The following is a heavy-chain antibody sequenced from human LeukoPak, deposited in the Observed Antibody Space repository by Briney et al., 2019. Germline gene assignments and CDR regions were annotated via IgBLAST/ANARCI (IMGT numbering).Heavy chain of an antibody. D-gene: IGHD3-3*01. CDR1: GGSISSGGYY. CDR2: IYYSRST. V-gene: IGHV4-31*03. J-gene: IGHJ4*02. CDR3: ARLGAGPTYYDFWSGYSSFYFDY. Sequence: SETLSLTCTVSGGSISSGGYYWSWIRQHPGKGLEWIGYIYYSRSTYYNPSLKSRVTISVDTSKNQFSLKLSSVTAADTAVYYCARLGAGPTYYDFWSGYSSFYFDYWGQGTLVTVSS.